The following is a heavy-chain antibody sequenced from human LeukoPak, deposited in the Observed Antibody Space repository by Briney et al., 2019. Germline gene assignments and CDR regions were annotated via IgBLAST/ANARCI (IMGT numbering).Heavy chain of an antibody. V-gene: IGHV3-30*02. CDR3: AKGAYYDSSGYDYNFDY. Sequence: GGSLRLSCAASGFTFSSYGMHWVRQAPGKGLEWVAFIRYDGSNKYYADSVKGRFTISRDNSKNTLYLQMNSLRAEDTAVYYCAKGAYYDSSGYDYNFDYWGQGTLVTVSS. CDR1: GFTFSSYG. D-gene: IGHD3-22*01. CDR2: IRYDGSNK. J-gene: IGHJ4*02.